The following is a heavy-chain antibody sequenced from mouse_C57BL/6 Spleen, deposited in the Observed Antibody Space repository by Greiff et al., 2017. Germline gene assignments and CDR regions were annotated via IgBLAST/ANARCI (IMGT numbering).Heavy chain of an antibody. Sequence: VQLKESGPGLVKPSQSLSLTCSVTGYSITSGYYWNWIRQFPGNKLEWMGYISYDGSNNYNPSLKNRISITRDTSKNQFFLKLNSVTTEDTATYYCARRGVHYAMDYWGQGTSVTVSS. CDR1: GYSITSGYY. J-gene: IGHJ4*01. CDR2: ISYDGSN. V-gene: IGHV3-6*01. CDR3: ARRGVHYAMDY.